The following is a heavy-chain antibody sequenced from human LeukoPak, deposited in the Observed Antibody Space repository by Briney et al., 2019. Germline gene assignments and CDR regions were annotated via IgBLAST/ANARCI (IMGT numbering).Heavy chain of an antibody. D-gene: IGHD6-13*01. Sequence: GGSLRLSCAASGFTFSSYAMSWVRQAPGKGLEWVSAISGSGGSTYYADSVKGRFTISRDNSKNTLYLQMNSLRAEDTAVYYCAKDKVESSSWGVLDYWGQGTLVTVSS. CDR1: GFTFSSYA. CDR3: AKDKVESSSWGVLDY. J-gene: IGHJ4*02. V-gene: IGHV3-23*01. CDR2: ISGSGGST.